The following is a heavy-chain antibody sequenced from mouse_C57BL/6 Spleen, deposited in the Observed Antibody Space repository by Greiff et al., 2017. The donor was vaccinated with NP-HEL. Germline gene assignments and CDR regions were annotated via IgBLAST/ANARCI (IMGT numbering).Heavy chain of an antibody. V-gene: IGHV1-80*01. CDR3: ARSLYDYGGFAY. CDR1: GYAFSSYW. CDR2: IYPGDGDT. D-gene: IGHD2-4*01. Sequence: VQLQQSGAELVKPGASVKISCKASGYAFSSYWMNWVKQRPGKGLEWIGQIYPGDGDTNYNGKFKGKATLTADKSSRTAYMQLSSLTSEDSAVYFCARSLYDYGGFAYWGQGTLVTVSA. J-gene: IGHJ3*01.